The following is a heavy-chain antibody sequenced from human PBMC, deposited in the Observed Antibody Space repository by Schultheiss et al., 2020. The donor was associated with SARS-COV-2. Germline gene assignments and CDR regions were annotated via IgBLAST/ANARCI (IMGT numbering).Heavy chain of an antibody. J-gene: IGHJ6*03. CDR1: GGSVSSGSYY. CDR3: ARGIGTIIPTALSLRFFYSYHIDV. V-gene: IGHV4-39*07. D-gene: IGHD2-2*01. CDR2: INHRGGT. Sequence: SETLSLTCTVSGGSVSSGSYYWSWIRQPPGKGLEWIGEINHRGGTNYNPSLKSRVTISVDTSKNQFSLKLSSLTAADTAVFYCARGIGTIIPTALSLRFFYSYHIDVWGKGTTVTVSS.